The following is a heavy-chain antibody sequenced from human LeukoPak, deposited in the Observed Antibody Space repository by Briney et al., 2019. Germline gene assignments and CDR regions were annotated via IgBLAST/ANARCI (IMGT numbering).Heavy chain of an antibody. J-gene: IGHJ2*01. D-gene: IGHD2/OR15-2a*01. Sequence: ASVKVSCKASGYTFTGYYMHWVRQAPGQGVEWMGWINPNSGGTNYAQKFQGRVTMTRDTSISTAYMELSRLRSDDTAVYYCARDAPYYELEGPQGSYWYFDLWGRGTLVTVSS. CDR3: ARDAPYYELEGPQGSYWYFDL. V-gene: IGHV1-2*02. CDR1: GYTFTGYY. CDR2: INPNSGGT.